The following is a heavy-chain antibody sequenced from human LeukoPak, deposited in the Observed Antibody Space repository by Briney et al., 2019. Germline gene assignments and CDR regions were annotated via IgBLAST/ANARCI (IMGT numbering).Heavy chain of an antibody. CDR2: ISWDGGST. CDR1: GFTFDDYA. Sequence: PGGSLRLSCVTSGFTFDDYAMHWVRQAPGKGLEWVSLISWDGGSTYYADSVKGRFTISRDNSKNSLYLQMNSLRAEDTALYYCAKDIGTSYGSGRVDAFDIWGQGTMVTVSS. D-gene: IGHD3-10*01. J-gene: IGHJ3*02. CDR3: AKDIGTSYGSGRVDAFDI. V-gene: IGHV3-43D*03.